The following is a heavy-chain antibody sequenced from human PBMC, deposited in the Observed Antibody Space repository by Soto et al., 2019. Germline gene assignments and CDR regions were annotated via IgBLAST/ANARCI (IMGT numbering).Heavy chain of an antibody. Sequence: PSQTLSLTCXISGDSVSSISAAWNWIRQSPSRGLEWLGRAYYRSKWYTDYAVSVKSRIAINPDSSKNQFSLQLNSLTPEDTAVYYCAGALTLPYYFDYWGQGTLVTVS. CDR3: AGALTLPYYFDY. CDR1: GDSVSSISAA. CDR2: AYYRSKWYT. V-gene: IGHV6-1*01. J-gene: IGHJ4*02.